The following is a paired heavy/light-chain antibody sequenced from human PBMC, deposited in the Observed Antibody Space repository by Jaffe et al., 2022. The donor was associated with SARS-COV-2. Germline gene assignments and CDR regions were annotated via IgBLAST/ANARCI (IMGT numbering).Heavy chain of an antibody. CDR3: AKIPTPGPYYYDSSGYYGVDY. J-gene: IGHJ4*02. V-gene: IGHV3-23*01. Sequence: EVQLLESGGGLVQPGGSLRLSCAASGFTFSSYAMSWVRQAPGKGLEWVSAISGSGGSTYYADSVKGRFTISRDNSKNTLYLQMNSLRAEDTAVYYCAKIPTPGPYYYDSSGYYGVDYWGQGTLVTVSS. CDR1: GFTFSSYA. D-gene: IGHD3-22*01. CDR2: ISGSGGST.
Light chain of an antibody. Sequence: DIVMTQSPLSLPVTPGEPASISCRSSQSLLHSNGYNYLDWYLQKPGQSPQLLIYLGSNRASGVPDRFSGSGSGTDFTLKISRVEAEDVGVYYCMQALQTLMYTFGQGTKLEIK. J-gene: IGKJ2*01. CDR2: LGS. V-gene: IGKV2-28*01. CDR3: MQALQTLMYT. CDR1: QSLLHSNGYNY.